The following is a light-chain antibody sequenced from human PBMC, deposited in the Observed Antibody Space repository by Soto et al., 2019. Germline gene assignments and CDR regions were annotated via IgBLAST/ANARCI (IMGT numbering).Light chain of an antibody. CDR3: QQYSHWRT. V-gene: IGKV3-15*01. Sequence: EFVLMPSPGTLSLSPGARAPLSCRALPSFSHNYLAWYPPQPGRAPRLLIYDASTRATGIPSRISGSGSGTEFTLTLRSLQSGEFAVYYCQQYSHWRTCGQGTKVEI. J-gene: IGKJ1*01. CDR1: PSFSHNY. CDR2: DAS.